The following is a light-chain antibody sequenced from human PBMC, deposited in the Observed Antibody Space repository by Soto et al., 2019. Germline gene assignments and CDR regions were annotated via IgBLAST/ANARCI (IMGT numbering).Light chain of an antibody. J-gene: IGKJ1*01. CDR3: QQSNNWPPWT. V-gene: IGKV3-15*01. Sequence: EIVRTQSPATLSVSPGESATLSCRASQSVSNNLAGYEQKPGQAPSLLIYGASTRATGIPPRFSGSGSGTAFTLTSSGLQSEDFAVYYCQQSNNWPPWTFGQGTKVAMK. CDR1: QSVSNN. CDR2: GAS.